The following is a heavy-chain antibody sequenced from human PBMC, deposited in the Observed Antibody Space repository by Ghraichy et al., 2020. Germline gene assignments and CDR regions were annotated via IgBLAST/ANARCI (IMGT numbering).Heavy chain of an antibody. CDR1: GFTFNNYA. D-gene: IGHD3-9*01. CDR3: AKVLESYDILNGADY. Sequence: ETLSLTCAASGFTFNNYAMHWVRQAPGKGLEWVSLISWDGYNTYYADSVKGRFTISRDNSKNALYLQMNSLRTEDTALYFCAKVLESYDILNGADYWGQGTPVTVSS. V-gene: IGHV3-43*01. CDR2: ISWDGYNT. J-gene: IGHJ4*02.